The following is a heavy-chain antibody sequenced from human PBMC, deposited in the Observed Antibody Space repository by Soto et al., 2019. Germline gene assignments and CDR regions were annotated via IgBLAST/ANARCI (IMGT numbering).Heavy chain of an antibody. CDR1: GLPFSSYA. Sequence: PGGSLRLSCAASGLPFSSYAMSWVRQAPGKGLEWVSAISGSGGSTYYADSVKGRFTISRDNSKNTLYLQMDSLRAEDTAVYYCTRTKHDYGDYLYYFDYWGQGTLVTVSS. CDR2: ISGSGGST. J-gene: IGHJ4*02. V-gene: IGHV3-23*01. D-gene: IGHD4-17*01. CDR3: TRTKHDYGDYLYYFDY.